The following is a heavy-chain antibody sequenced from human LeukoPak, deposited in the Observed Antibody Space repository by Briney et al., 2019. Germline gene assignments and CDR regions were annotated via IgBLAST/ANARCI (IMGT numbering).Heavy chain of an antibody. CDR2: ISSSSGYI. CDR3: ARVGPYCSGGSCYDY. CDR1: GFTFSSYS. Sequence: GGSLRLSRAASGFTFSSYSMTWVRQAPGKGLEWVSSISSSSGYIYYADSVKGRFTISRDNAKNSLYLQMNSLRAEDTAVYYCARVGPYCSGGSCYDYWGQGTLVTVSS. V-gene: IGHV3-21*01. D-gene: IGHD2-15*01. J-gene: IGHJ4*02.